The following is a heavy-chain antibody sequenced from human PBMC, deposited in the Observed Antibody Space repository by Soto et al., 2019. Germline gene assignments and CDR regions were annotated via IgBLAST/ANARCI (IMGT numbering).Heavy chain of an antibody. CDR3: ARAPTPPRGYSYGFYYYYGMDV. D-gene: IGHD5-18*01. V-gene: IGHV1-69*13. CDR2: IIPIFGTA. Sequence: SVKVSCKASGGTFSSYAISWVRQAPGQGLEWMGGIIPIFGTANYAQKFQGRVTITADESTSTAYMELSSLRSEDTAVYYCARAPTPPRGYSYGFYYYYGMDVWGQGTTVTVSS. J-gene: IGHJ6*02. CDR1: GGTFSSYA.